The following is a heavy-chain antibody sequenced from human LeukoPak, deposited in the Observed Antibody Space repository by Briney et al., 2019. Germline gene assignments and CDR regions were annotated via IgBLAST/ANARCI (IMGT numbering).Heavy chain of an antibody. D-gene: IGHD3-10*01. V-gene: IGHV4-30-4*08. CDR2: IYYSGST. CDR3: ARVRRHLWYFDL. J-gene: IGHJ2*01. CDR1: GGSISSGDYY. Sequence: PSETLSLTCTVSGGSISSGDYYWSWIRQPPGKGLEWIGYIYYSGSTYYNPSLKSRVTISVDTSKNQFSLKLNSVTAADTAVYYCARVRRHLWYFDLWGRGTLVTVSS.